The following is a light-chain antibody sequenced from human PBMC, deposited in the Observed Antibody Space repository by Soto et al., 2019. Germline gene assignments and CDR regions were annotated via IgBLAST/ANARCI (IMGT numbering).Light chain of an antibody. CDR2: DAS. Sequence: EIVLTQSPVTLSLYPGERATLSCRASQSIASHLAWHQQKPGQPPRLLIHDASSRATGIPARFSGSGSGTDFTLTISSLEPEDFAVYYCQQRNNWPPSITFGPGTRLEIK. V-gene: IGKV3-11*01. CDR3: QQRNNWPPSIT. J-gene: IGKJ5*01. CDR1: QSIASH.